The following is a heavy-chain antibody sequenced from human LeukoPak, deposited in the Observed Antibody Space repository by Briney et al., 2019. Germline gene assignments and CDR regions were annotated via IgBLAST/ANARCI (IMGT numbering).Heavy chain of an antibody. Sequence: GGSLRLSCAAPGFTFSSYATSWVRQAPGKGLEWVSAISGSGGSTYYADSVKGRFTISRDNSKNTLYLQMNSLRAEDTAVYYCAKGYYDSSGYYEEAFDYWGQGTLVTVSS. CDR1: GFTFSSYA. J-gene: IGHJ4*02. V-gene: IGHV3-23*01. CDR2: ISGSGGST. CDR3: AKGYYDSSGYYEEAFDY. D-gene: IGHD3-22*01.